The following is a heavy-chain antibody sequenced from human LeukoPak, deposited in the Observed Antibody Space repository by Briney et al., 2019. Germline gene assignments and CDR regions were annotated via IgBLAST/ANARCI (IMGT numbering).Heavy chain of an antibody. D-gene: IGHD3-22*01. J-gene: IGHJ4*02. CDR1: GYTFTGYY. V-gene: IGHV1-2*02. Sequence: ASVKVSCKASGYTFTGYYMHWVRQAPGQGLEWMGWINPNSGGTNYAQKFQGRVTITRNTSISTAYMELSSLRSEDTAVYYCARALYYDSSLGYWGQGTLVTVSS. CDR3: ARALYYDSSLGY. CDR2: INPNSGGT.